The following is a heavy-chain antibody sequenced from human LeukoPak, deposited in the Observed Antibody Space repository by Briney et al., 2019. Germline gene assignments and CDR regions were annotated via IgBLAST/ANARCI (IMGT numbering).Heavy chain of an antibody. D-gene: IGHD1-26*01. CDR1: GFTFSSCA. J-gene: IGHJ4*02. Sequence: GGSLRLSCAASGFTFSSCAMSWVRQAPGKGLEWVSAISGSGGSTYYADSVKGRFTISRDNSKNTLYLQMNSLRAEDTAVYYCAKDIVGATTISYYFDYWGQGTLVTVSS. CDR2: ISGSGGST. CDR3: AKDIVGATTISYYFDY. V-gene: IGHV3-23*01.